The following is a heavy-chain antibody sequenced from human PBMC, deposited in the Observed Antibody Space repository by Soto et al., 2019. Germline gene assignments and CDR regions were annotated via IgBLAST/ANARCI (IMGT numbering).Heavy chain of an antibody. V-gene: IGHV3-21*01. CDR1: GFTFSSYS. CDR2: ISSSSSYI. J-gene: IGHJ6*02. CDR3: ARALSLWFGETYGMDV. Sequence: EVQLVESGGGLVKPGGSLRLSCAASGFTFSSYSMNWVRQAPGKGLEWVSSISSSSSYIYYADSVKGRFTISRDNAKNSLYLHMNSLRAEDTAVYYCARALSLWFGETYGMDVWCQGTTVTVSS. D-gene: IGHD3-10*01.